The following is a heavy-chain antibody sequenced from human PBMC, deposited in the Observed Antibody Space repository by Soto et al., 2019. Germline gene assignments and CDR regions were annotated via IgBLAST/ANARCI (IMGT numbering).Heavy chain of an antibody. CDR2: IWYDGSNK. CDR1: GFTFSSYG. J-gene: IGHJ6*02. Sequence: GGSLRLSCAASGFTFSSYGMHWVRQAPGKGLEWVAVIWYDGSNKYYADSVKGRFTISRDNSKNTLYLQMNSLRAEDTAVYYCARSSSSGYGMDVWGQGPTVTVSS. V-gene: IGHV3-33*01. D-gene: IGHD6-19*01. CDR3: ARSSSSGYGMDV.